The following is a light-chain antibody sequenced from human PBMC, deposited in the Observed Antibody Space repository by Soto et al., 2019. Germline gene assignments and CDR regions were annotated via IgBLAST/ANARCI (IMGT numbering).Light chain of an antibody. Sequence: QSVLTQPPSVSGAPGQRVTLSCTGLSSNIGAGYGVHWYQQLPGTAPKLLIYHNNIRPSGVPDRFSGSQSGTSASLAITGLQAEDEADYYCCAYAGSGTVVFGGGTKLTVL. J-gene: IGLJ2*01. CDR2: HNN. CDR1: SSNIGAGYG. V-gene: IGLV1-40*01. CDR3: CAYAGSGTVV.